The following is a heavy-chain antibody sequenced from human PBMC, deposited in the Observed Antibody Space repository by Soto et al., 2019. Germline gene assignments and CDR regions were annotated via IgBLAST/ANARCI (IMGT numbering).Heavy chain of an antibody. CDR3: ARDGVGTTTYFGYFDY. D-gene: IGHD1-26*01. J-gene: IGHJ4*02. CDR1: GFTFSSYA. Sequence: GGSLRLSCAASGFTFSSYAMSWVRQAPGKELEWVAAIRCSGSNTYYADSVKGRFTTSRDNPKNMLYLQMNSLRAEDTAIYYCARDGVGTTTYFGYFDYWGLGTLVTVSS. CDR2: IRCSGSNT. V-gene: IGHV3-23*01.